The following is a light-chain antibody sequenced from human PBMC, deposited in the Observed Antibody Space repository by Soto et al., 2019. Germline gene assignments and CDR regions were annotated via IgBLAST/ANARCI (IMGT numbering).Light chain of an antibody. CDR1: QSVSSSY. Sequence: EIVLTQSPGTRSLSPGERATLSCRASQSVSSSYLAWYQQKPGQAPRLLIYGASSRATGIPDRFSGSGSGTDFTLTISRLEPEDFAVYYCQQDGSSLTRTFGQGTEVDI. CDR3: QQDGSSLTRT. V-gene: IGKV3-20*01. J-gene: IGKJ1*01. CDR2: GAS.